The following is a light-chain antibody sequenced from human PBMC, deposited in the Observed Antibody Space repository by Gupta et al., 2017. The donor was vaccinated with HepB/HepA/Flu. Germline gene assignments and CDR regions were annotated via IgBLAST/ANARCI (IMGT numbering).Light chain of an antibody. CDR1: QSISSY. V-gene: IGKV1-39*01. Sequence: DIQLTQSPSYLSASVGDRVTITCRASQSISSYLNWYQQRPGKAPKLLIYSASSLQGGVPSRFSGSGSGTDFTLTIGSLQPEDFATYYCQESYSTSYNFGQGTKLEI. CDR3: QESYSTSYN. CDR2: SAS. J-gene: IGKJ2*01.